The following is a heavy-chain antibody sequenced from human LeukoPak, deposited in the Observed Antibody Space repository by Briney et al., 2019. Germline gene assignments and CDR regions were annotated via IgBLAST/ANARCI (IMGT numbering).Heavy chain of an antibody. J-gene: IGHJ4*02. Sequence: SLRLSCAASGFTFISHAKHWVRQAPGKALEWVSFIAWNSGSMAYADSVKDRFTTSRDNAKNSLYLQMNSLRAEDTALYYCAKDIRSKSYGLDYWGQGTLVTVSS. CDR1: GFTFISHA. D-gene: IGHD4-17*01. CDR2: IAWNSGSM. CDR3: AKDIRSKSYGLDY. V-gene: IGHV3-9*01.